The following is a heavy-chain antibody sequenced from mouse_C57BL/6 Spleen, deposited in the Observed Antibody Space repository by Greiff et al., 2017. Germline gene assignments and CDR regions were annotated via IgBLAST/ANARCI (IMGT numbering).Heavy chain of an antibody. Sequence: QVQLQQSGPELVKPGASVKLSCKASGYTFTSYDINWVQQRPGKGLEWIGWIYPRDGSTKYNEKFKGKATLTVDTSSSTAYMELHSLTSDDAAVYFCARLRGNYPYYCAMDYWGQGTSVTVSS. CDR2: IYPRDGST. J-gene: IGHJ4*01. CDR1: GYTFTSYD. D-gene: IGHD2-1*01. V-gene: IGHV1-85*01. CDR3: ARLRGNYPYYCAMDY.